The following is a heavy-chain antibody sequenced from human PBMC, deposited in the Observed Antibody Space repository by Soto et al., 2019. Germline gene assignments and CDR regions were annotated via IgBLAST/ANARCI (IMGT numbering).Heavy chain of an antibody. CDR2: IYYSGST. CDR3: ARELGYCSGGSCSNFDY. CDR1: GGSISSGGYY. V-gene: IGHV4-31*03. J-gene: IGHJ4*02. D-gene: IGHD2-15*01. Sequence: PSETLSLTGTVSGGSISSGGYYWSWIRQHPGKGLEWIGYIYYSGSTYYNPSLKSRVTISVDTSKNQFSLKLSSVTAADTAVYYCARELGYCSGGSCSNFDYWGQGTLVTVSS.